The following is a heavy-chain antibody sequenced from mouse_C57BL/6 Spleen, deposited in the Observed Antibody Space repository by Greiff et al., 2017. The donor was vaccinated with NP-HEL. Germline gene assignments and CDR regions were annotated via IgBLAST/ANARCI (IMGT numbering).Heavy chain of an antibody. J-gene: IGHJ2*01. V-gene: IGHV1-82*01. CDR3: ARSGTTVEATYYFDY. CDR1: GYAFSSSW. D-gene: IGHD1-1*01. Sequence: VQLQQSGPELVKPGASVKISCKASGYAFSSSWMNWVKQRPGKGLEWIGRIYPGDGDTNYNGKFKGKATLTADKSSSTAYMQLSSLTSEDSAVYFCARSGTTVEATYYFDYWGQGTTLTVSA. CDR2: IYPGDGDT.